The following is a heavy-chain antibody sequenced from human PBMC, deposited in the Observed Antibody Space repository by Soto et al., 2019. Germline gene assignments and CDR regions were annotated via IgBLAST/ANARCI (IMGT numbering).Heavy chain of an antibody. CDR3: ARWDYGDPIDY. V-gene: IGHV3-33*01. D-gene: IGHD4-17*01. CDR1: GFTFSSYG. J-gene: IGHJ4*02. CDR2: IWYDGSNK. Sequence: QVQLVESGGGVVQPGRSLRLSCAASGFTFSSYGMHWVRQAPGKGLEWVAVIWYDGSNKYYADSVKGRFTISRDNYKNTLYLQMNSLRAEDTAVYYCARWDYGDPIDYWGQGTLVTVSS.